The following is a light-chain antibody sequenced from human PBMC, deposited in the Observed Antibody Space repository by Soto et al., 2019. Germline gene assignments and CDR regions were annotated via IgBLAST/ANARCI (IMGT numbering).Light chain of an antibody. CDR1: SANIGSNT. V-gene: IGLV1-44*01. Sequence: QSVLTQPPSASGTPGQRVTMSCSGSSANIGSNTVNWYQQFPGTAPKLLVYSNNQRSAGVPDRFSASKSGTSASLAISGLQSEDEDDYYCAAWDGSVNGWVLGGGTKVTVL. J-gene: IGLJ3*02. CDR2: SNN. CDR3: AAWDGSVNGWV.